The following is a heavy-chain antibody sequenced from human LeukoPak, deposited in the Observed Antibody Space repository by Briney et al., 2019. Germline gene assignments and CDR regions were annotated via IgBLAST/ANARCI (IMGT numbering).Heavy chain of an antibody. CDR1: GFSFSTSA. CDR3: AKATTVTNYAFFDY. Sequence: GGSLRLSCAASGFSFSTSAMTWVRQAPGKGLEWVAFIRYDGSNKYYADSVKGRFTISRDNSKNTLYLQMNSLRAEDTAVYYCAKATTVTNYAFFDYWGQGTLVAVSS. CDR2: IRYDGSNK. D-gene: IGHD4-11*01. J-gene: IGHJ4*02. V-gene: IGHV3-30*02.